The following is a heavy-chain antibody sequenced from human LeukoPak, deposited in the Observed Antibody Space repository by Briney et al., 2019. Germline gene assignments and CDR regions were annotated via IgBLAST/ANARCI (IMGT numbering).Heavy chain of an antibody. J-gene: IGHJ6*03. CDR2: ISAYNGNT. V-gene: IGHV1-18*01. CDR3: ARSGYRDYYYYYYMDV. CDR1: GYTFTSYG. D-gene: IGHD3-22*01. Sequence: ASVKVSCKASGYTFTSYGISWVRQAPGQGLEWMGWISAYNGNTNYAQKLQGRVTMTTDTSTSTAYMELRSLRSDDTAVYYCARSGYRDYYYYYYMDVWGKGTTATVSS.